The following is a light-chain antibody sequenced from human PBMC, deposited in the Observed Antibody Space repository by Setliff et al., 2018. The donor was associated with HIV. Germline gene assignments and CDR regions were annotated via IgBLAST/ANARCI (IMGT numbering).Light chain of an antibody. CDR2: EVT. V-gene: IGLV2-23*02. J-gene: IGLJ2*01. Sequence: ALTQPASVSGSPGQSISISCTGSSSDVGAYNLVSWYRQYPGKAPQLIIFEVTKRPAGISNRISGSKSGNTASLTIAGLQDDDESDYYCCSYAGDVDLVLFGGGTKVTVL. CDR3: CSYAGDVDLVL. CDR1: SSDVGAYNL.